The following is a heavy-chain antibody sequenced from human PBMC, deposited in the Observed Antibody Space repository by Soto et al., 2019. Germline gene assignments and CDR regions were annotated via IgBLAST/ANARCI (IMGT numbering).Heavy chain of an antibody. J-gene: IGHJ6*02. Sequence: GGSLRLSCAASGFTFSDYYMSWIRQAPGKGLEWVSYISSSGSTIYYADSVKGRFTISRDNAKNSLYLQMNSLRAEDTAVYYCAREILDGWIAGRYDFWSGYSSAYGMDVWGQGTTVTVSS. V-gene: IGHV3-11*01. CDR1: GFTFSDYY. D-gene: IGHD3-3*01. CDR2: ISSSGSTI. CDR3: AREILDGWIAGRYDFWSGYSSAYGMDV.